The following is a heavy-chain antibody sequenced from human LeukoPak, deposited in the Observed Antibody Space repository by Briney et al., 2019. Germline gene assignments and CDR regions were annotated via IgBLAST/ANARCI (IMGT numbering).Heavy chain of an antibody. CDR1: GYTFTGYY. Sequence: ASVKVSCKASGYTFTGYYMHWVRQAPGQGLEWMGWINPNSGGTNYAQKFQGWVTMTRDTSISTAYMELSRLRSDDTAVYYCARDIGHGDYVFVLDYWGQGTLVTVSS. J-gene: IGHJ4*02. V-gene: IGHV1-2*04. CDR2: INPNSGGT. CDR3: ARDIGHGDYVFVLDY. D-gene: IGHD4-17*01.